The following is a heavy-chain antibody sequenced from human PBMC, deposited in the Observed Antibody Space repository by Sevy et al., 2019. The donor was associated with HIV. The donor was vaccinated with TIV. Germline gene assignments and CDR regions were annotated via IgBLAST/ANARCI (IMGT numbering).Heavy chain of an antibody. CDR1: GFTFGDYA. V-gene: IGHV3-49*03. D-gene: IGHD3-3*01. CDR2: IKTKTYSGTT. Sequence: GGSLRLSCTASGFTFGDYAMSWFRQAPGKGLEWVGFIKTKTYSGTTEYAASVKGRFIISRDDSKNIAYLQMNSLKTEDTAVYYSSRDLYGSGLFYFDYWGQGTLVTVSS. J-gene: IGHJ4*02. CDR3: SRDLYGSGLFYFDY.